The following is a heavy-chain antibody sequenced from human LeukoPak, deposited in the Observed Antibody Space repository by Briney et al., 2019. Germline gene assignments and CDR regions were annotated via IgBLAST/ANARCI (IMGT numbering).Heavy chain of an antibody. Sequence: GGSLRLSCAASGFSFSTYGMNWVRQAPGKGLEWASSISSSRGYIYYADSVKGRFTISRDNTKSSLYLQMNSLGVEDTAVYYCARDRVLEMIPQGWFDPWGQGVLVTVSS. J-gene: IGHJ5*02. D-gene: IGHD3-22*01. CDR2: ISSSRGYI. V-gene: IGHV3-21*01. CDR3: ARDRVLEMIPQGWFDP. CDR1: GFSFSTYG.